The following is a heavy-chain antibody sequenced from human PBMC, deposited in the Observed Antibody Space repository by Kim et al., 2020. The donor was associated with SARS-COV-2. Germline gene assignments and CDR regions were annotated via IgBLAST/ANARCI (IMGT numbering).Heavy chain of an antibody. V-gene: IGHV3-30*18. CDR1: GFTFSSYG. D-gene: IGHD1-26*01. CDR2: ISYDGSNK. J-gene: IGHJ6*02. Sequence: GGSLRLSCAASGFTFSSYGMHWVRQAPGKGLEWVAVISYDGSNKYYADSVKGRFTISRDNSKNTLYLQMNSLRAEDTAVYYCAKDHTGRERVGGSYSRYYYYGMDVWGQGTTVTVSS. CDR3: AKDHTGRERVGGSYSRYYYYGMDV.